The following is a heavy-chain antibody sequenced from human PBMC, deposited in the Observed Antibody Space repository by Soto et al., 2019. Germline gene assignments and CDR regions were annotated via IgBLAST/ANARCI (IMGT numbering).Heavy chain of an antibody. CDR2: IWYDGSNK. CDR3: ARRGGIQLWLEYYYYMDV. D-gene: IGHD5-18*01. J-gene: IGHJ6*03. V-gene: IGHV3-33*01. Sequence: GGSLRLSCAASGFTFSSYGMHWVRQAPGKGLEWVAVIWYDGSNKYYADSVKGRFTISRDNSKNTLYLQMNSLRAEDTAVYYCARRGGIQLWLEYYYYMDVWGKGTTVTVSS. CDR1: GFTFSSYG.